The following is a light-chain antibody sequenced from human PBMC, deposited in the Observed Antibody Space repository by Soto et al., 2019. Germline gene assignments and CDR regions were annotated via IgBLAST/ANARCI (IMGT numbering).Light chain of an antibody. CDR2: EVS. CDR3: NSQRSSGTRV. J-gene: IGLJ1*01. V-gene: IGLV2-14*01. CDR1: SGDVGGYKH. Sequence: QSALTQPASVSGSPGQSITISCTGTSGDVGGYKHVSWYHHHPGKAPKLMIYEVSNRPSGVSNRFSGSKSGYTASLTISGLQAEDEADYYCNSQRSSGTRVFGTGTKLTVL.